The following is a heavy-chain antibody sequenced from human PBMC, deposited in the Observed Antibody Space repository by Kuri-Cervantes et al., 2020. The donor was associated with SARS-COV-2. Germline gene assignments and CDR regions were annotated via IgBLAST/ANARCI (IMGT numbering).Heavy chain of an antibody. V-gene: IGHV4-59*08. Sequence: ESLKISCAVYGGSFSGYYWSWIRQPPGKGLEWIGYIYYSGSTNYNPSLKSRVTILVDTSNNQFSLWLSSVTAADTAVYYCANDGGDTVLLFDYWGQGTLVTVSS. J-gene: IGHJ4*02. D-gene: IGHD5-18*01. CDR2: IYYSGST. CDR1: GGSFSGYY. CDR3: ANDGGDTVLLFDY.